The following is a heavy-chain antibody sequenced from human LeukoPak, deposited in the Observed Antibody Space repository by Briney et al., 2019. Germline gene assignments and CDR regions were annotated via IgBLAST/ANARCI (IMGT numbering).Heavy chain of an antibody. Sequence: SVKDSCKASGYTFTSYYMHWVRQAPGQGLEWMGIINPSGGSTSYAQKFQGRVTMTRHMSTSTVYMELSSLRSEETAVYYCARKVPNDSSGYYYRGQFDPWGQGTLVTASS. CDR2: INPSGGST. V-gene: IGHV1-46*01. D-gene: IGHD3-22*01. CDR1: GYTFTSYY. J-gene: IGHJ5*02. CDR3: ARKVPNDSSGYYYRGQFDP.